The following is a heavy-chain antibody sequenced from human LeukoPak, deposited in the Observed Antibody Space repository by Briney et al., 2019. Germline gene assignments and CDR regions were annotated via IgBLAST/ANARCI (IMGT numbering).Heavy chain of an antibody. J-gene: IGHJ4*02. Sequence: ASVTVSCKASGYTFTSYDINWVRQAPGQGLEWMGWMNPNSGNTGYAQKFQGRVTITRNTSISTAYMELSSLRSEDTAVYSCARSPRNYDYVRGSYRLFDYWAREPWSPSPQ. V-gene: IGHV1-8*01. D-gene: IGHD3-16*02. CDR1: GYTFTSYD. CDR2: MNPNSGNT. CDR3: ARSPRNYDYVRGSYRLFDY.